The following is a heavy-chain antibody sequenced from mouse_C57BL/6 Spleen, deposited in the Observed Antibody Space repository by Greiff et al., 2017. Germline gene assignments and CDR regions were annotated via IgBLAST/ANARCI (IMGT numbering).Heavy chain of an antibody. D-gene: IGHD2-2*01. V-gene: IGHV1-52*01. J-gene: IGHJ3*01. CDR3: ARRGYDGDGFAD. Sequence: QVQLKQPGAELVRPGSSVKLSCKASGYTFTSYWMHWVKQRPIQGLEWIGNIDPSDSETHYNQKFKDKATLTVDKSSSTAYMQLSSLTSEDSAVYDCARRGYDGDGFADWGQGTLVTVSA. CDR1: GYTFTSYW. CDR2: IDPSDSET.